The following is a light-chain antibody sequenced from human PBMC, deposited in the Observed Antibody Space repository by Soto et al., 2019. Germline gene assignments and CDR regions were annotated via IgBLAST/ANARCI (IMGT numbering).Light chain of an antibody. CDR3: QQYDTSPFT. CDR1: QSVRSDY. Sequence: EIVLTQSPGTLSLSPGERATLSCRASQSVRSDYLAWYQQKPGQAPRLHIYGASTRATGIPDRFTGSGSGTDFTLTISRLEPEDFAVYYCQQYDTSPFTFGQGTKLEIK. V-gene: IGKV3-20*01. J-gene: IGKJ2*01. CDR2: GAS.